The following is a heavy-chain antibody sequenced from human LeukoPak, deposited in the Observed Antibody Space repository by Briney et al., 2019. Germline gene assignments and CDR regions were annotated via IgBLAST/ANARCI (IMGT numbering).Heavy chain of an antibody. CDR1: GFTFSSYG. D-gene: IGHD5/OR15-5a*01. CDR3: AKGVFAFDI. J-gene: IGHJ3*02. V-gene: IGHV3-30*18. CDR2: ISYDGSNK. Sequence: GGSLRLSCAASGFTFSSYGMHWVRQAPGKGLEWVAVISYDGSNKYYADSVKGRFTISRDNSKNTLYLQMNSLRAEDTAVYYCAKGVFAFDIWAKGQWSPSLQ.